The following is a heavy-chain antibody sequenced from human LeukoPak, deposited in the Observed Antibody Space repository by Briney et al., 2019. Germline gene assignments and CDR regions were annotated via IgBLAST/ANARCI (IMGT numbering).Heavy chain of an antibody. V-gene: IGHV3-21*01. CDR3: ARSDILTGYYASFDY. CDR1: GFTFSDYA. Sequence: GGSLRLSCAASGFTFSDYAMKWVRQAPGKGLEWVSSISGGSGYIYYADSVRGRFTISRDNAKNSLYLQMNSLRAEDTAVYYCARSDILTGYYASFDYWDQGTLVTVSS. J-gene: IGHJ4*02. D-gene: IGHD3-9*01. CDR2: ISGGSGYI.